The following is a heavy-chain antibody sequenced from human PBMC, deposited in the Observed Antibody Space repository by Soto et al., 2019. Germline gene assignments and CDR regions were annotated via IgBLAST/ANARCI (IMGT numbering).Heavy chain of an antibody. CDR2: IYYSGSI. D-gene: IGHD6-19*01. J-gene: IGHJ4*02. V-gene: IGHV4-59*01. Sequence: SETLSLTCTVSGGSISSYYWSWIRQPPGKGLEWIGYIYYSGSINYNPSLKSRVTISVDPSKNQFSLRLSSVTAADTAVYYCAKSLWDTSGWKTDYWGQGTLVTV. CDR3: AKSLWDTSGWKTDY. CDR1: GGSISSYY.